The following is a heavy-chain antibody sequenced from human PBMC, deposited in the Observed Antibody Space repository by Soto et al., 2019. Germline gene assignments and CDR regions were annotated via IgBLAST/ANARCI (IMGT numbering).Heavy chain of an antibody. Sequence: ASVKVSCKASGYTFTGYYMHWVRQAPGQGLEWMGWINPNSGGTNYAQKFQGWVTMTRDTSISTAYMELSRLRSDDTAVYYCARGLYFNYDYIWGNYHYFAYRGQGTLVTVSS. D-gene: IGHD3-16*02. J-gene: IGHJ4*02. V-gene: IGHV1-2*04. CDR2: INPNSGGT. CDR3: ARGLYFNYDYIWGNYHYFAY. CDR1: GYTFTGYY.